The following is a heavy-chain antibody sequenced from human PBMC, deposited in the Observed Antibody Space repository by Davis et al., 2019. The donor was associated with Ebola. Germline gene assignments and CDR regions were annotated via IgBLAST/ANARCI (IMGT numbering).Heavy chain of an antibody. V-gene: IGHV3-7*01. CDR1: GFTFSSYG. CDR3: AGPAVVVAASGY. Sequence: GGSLRLSCAASGFTFSSYGMHWVRQAPGKGLEWVANIKQDGSEKYYVDSVKGRFTISRDNAKNSLYLQMNSLRAEDTAVYYCAGPAVVVAASGYWGQGTLVTVSS. CDR2: IKQDGSEK. D-gene: IGHD2-15*01. J-gene: IGHJ4*02.